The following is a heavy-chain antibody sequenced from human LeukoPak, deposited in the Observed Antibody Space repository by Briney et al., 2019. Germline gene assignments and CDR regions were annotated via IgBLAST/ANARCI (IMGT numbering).Heavy chain of an antibody. D-gene: IGHD4-17*01. Sequence: PGSSLRLSCVASGLSFSSYAMHWVRQAPGKGLEWVAVISYDGTEKYYGDSVKGRFTISRDNSKNTLYLQMNSLRAEDTALYYCARDGHGVPLDYWGQGTLVTVSP. CDR2: ISYDGTEK. CDR1: GLSFSSYA. CDR3: ARDGHGVPLDY. V-gene: IGHV3-30-3*01. J-gene: IGHJ4*02.